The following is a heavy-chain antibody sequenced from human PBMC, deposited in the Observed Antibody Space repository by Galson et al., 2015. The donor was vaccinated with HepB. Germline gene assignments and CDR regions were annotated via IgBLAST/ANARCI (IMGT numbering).Heavy chain of an antibody. D-gene: IGHD6-13*01. CDR3: AKGVPYGRSWYGSMDV. CDR1: GFPFSNYG. J-gene: IGHJ6*02. CDR2: IRYAGNNK. V-gene: IGHV3-30*02. Sequence: SLRLSCATSGFPFSNYGVNWVRQAPGKGLEWVSLIRYAGNNKYYADSVKGRFTISRDNSKDTLDLQMSSLRVEDTAEYYCAKGVPYGRSWYGSMDVWGQGTTVTVSS.